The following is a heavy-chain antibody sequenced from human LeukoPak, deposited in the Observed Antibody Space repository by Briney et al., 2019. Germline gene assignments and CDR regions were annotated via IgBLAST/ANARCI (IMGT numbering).Heavy chain of an antibody. V-gene: IGHV3-9*01. J-gene: IGHJ4*02. Sequence: GGSLRLSCAASGFTFDDYAMHWVRQAPGKGLEWVSGISWNSGSIGYADSVKGRFTISRDNAKNSLYLQMNSLRAEDTALYYCAKDMGAGVGSYISRTFDYWGQGTLVTVSS. CDR2: ISWNSGSI. CDR3: AKDMGAGVGSYISRTFDY. D-gene: IGHD3-10*01. CDR1: GFTFDDYA.